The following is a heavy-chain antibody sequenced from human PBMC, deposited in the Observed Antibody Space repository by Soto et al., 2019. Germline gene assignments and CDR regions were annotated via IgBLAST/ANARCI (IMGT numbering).Heavy chain of an antibody. CDR3: AKDVFVVVVAATHDAFDI. D-gene: IGHD2-15*01. J-gene: IGHJ3*02. V-gene: IGHV3-23*01. CDR1: GFTFSSYA. CDR2: ISGSGGST. Sequence: EVQLLESGGGLVQPGGSLRLSCAASGFTFSSYAMSWVRQAPGKGLEWVSAISGSGGSTYYADSVKGRFTISRDNSKNTLYLQMNSLRAEDTAVYYCAKDVFVVVVAATHDAFDIWGQGTMVTVSS.